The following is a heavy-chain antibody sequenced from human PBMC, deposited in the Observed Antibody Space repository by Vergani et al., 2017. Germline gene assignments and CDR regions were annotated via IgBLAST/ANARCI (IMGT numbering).Heavy chain of an antibody. CDR1: GFTFSSYA. CDR3: AKVSSYEVWSGYRQYYFDY. V-gene: IGHV3-23*01. CDR2: ISGSGGST. D-gene: IGHD3-3*01. Sequence: EVQLLESGGGLVQPGGSLRLSCAASGFTFSSYAMSWVRQAPGKGLEWVSAISGSGGSTYYADSVKGRFTISRDNSKNTLYLQMNSLRAEDTAVYYCAKVSSYEVWSGYRQYYFDYGGQGTLVTVSS. J-gene: IGHJ4*02.